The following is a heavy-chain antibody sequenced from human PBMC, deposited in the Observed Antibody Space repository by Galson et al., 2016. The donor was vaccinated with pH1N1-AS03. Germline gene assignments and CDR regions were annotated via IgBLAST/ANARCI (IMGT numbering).Heavy chain of an antibody. CDR2: IDPDHDGGT. CDR3: ARILRGKGGLDS. V-gene: IGHV1-2*02. J-gene: IGHJ5*01. D-gene: IGHD3-16*01. Sequence: SVKVSCKASGYTFTAYYIHWVRQAPGQGLEWMGWIDPDHDGGTRYAQKFQSRVTMARDTSITTVYMEVTRLTSDDTAVYYCARILRGKGGLDSWGQGTLVTVTS. CDR1: GYTFTAYY.